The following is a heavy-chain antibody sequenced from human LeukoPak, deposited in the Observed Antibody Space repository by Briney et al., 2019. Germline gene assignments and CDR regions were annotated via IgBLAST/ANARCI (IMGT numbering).Heavy chain of an antibody. V-gene: IGHV3-23*01. D-gene: IGHD3-10*01. Sequence: GGSLRLSCAASGFTFSSYPMSWVGQAPGTGLGWVSGISGSGTSTYHADSVKGRFTISRDNSKNTLYLQMNSLRAEDTAVYYCARDRVYASGSRDAFGIWGQGTMVAVSS. CDR3: ARDRVYASGSRDAFGI. CDR2: ISGSGTST. CDR1: GFTFSSYP. J-gene: IGHJ3*02.